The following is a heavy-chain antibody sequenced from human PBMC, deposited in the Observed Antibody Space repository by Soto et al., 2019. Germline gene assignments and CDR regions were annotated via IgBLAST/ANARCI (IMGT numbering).Heavy chain of an antibody. Sequence: SETLSLTCTVSGGSISSSSYYWGWIRQPPGKGLEWIGSIYYSGSTYYNPSLKSRVTISVDTSKNQFSLKLISVTAADTAVYYCARQSILMGIAAFDYWGQGTLVTVSS. CDR2: IYYSGST. CDR3: ARQSILMGIAAFDY. J-gene: IGHJ4*02. CDR1: GGSISSSSYY. V-gene: IGHV4-39*01. D-gene: IGHD6-13*01.